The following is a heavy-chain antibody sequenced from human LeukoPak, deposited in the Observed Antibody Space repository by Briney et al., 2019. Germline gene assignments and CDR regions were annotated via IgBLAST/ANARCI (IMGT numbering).Heavy chain of an antibody. Sequence: PSQTLSLTCTVSGGSISSGGYYWSWIRQHPGKGLEWIGYIYYSGSTYYNPSLKSRVTISVDTSKTQISLKLRAVTAADTAVYYCARSRVWSDYWGYFDYWGQGTLVTVSS. J-gene: IGHJ4*02. D-gene: IGHD3-3*01. CDR3: ARSRVWSDYWGYFDY. CDR1: GGSISSGGYY. CDR2: IYYSGST. V-gene: IGHV4-31*03.